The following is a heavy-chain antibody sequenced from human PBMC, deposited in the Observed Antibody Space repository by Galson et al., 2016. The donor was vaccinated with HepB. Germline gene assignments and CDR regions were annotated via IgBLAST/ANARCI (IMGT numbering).Heavy chain of an antibody. CDR1: GFTLNNYA. J-gene: IGHJ5*02. Sequence: SLRLSCAASGFTLNNYAMSWVRQAAGQGLEWVSAISGGDGRTYYADSVRGRFTISRDKSKNTLYLQMDSLRVEDTAIYYCAKARGQWLGFDPWGQGTLVTVSS. D-gene: IGHD6-19*01. CDR3: AKARGQWLGFDP. V-gene: IGHV3-23*01. CDR2: ISGGDGRT.